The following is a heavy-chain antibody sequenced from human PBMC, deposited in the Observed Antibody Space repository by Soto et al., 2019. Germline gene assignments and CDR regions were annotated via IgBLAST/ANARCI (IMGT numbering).Heavy chain of an antibody. CDR2: IVVGSGNT. D-gene: IGHD3-10*01. V-gene: IGHV1-58*02. CDR1: GFSFSSSA. Sequence: QMQLVQSGPEVKKPGTSVKVSCKASGFSFSSSAIQWVRQARGQRLEWVGWIVVGSGNTNYAQKFQERVTLTRDMSTSTVYMELSSLTSEDTAMYYCAAIWFGAYYYYGMDVWGQGTTVTVSS. J-gene: IGHJ6*02. CDR3: AAIWFGAYYYYGMDV.